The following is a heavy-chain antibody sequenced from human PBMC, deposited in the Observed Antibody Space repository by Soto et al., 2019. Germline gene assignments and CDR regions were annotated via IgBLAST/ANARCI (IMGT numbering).Heavy chain of an antibody. J-gene: IGHJ6*02. D-gene: IGHD3-10*01. Sequence: EVQLLESGGGLVQPGGSLRLSCAASGFTFSSYAMSWVRQAPGKGPEWVSAISGSGGSTYYADSVKGRFTISRDNSKNTLYLQMNSLRAEDTAVYYCAKPSYGSGSYSYYYYGMDVWGQGTTVTVSS. CDR3: AKPSYGSGSYSYYYYGMDV. V-gene: IGHV3-23*01. CDR1: GFTFSSYA. CDR2: ISGSGGST.